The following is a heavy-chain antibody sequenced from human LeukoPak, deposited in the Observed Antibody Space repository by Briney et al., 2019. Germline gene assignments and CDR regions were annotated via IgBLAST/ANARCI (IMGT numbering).Heavy chain of an antibody. CDR1: GFTFSSYG. Sequence: GGSLRLSCAASGFTFSSYGMHWVRQAPGKGLEWVAVISYDGSNKYYADSVEGRFTISRDNSKNTLYLQMNSLRAEDTAVYYCAKDGGYCTNGVCSSAFDIWGQGTMVTVSS. CDR2: ISYDGSNK. V-gene: IGHV3-30*18. CDR3: AKDGGYCTNGVCSSAFDI. D-gene: IGHD2-8*01. J-gene: IGHJ3*02.